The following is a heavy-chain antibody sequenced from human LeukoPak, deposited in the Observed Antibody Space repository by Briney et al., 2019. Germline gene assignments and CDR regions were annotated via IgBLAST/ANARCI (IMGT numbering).Heavy chain of an antibody. CDR3: ASAPIGRYYFDY. CDR1: GGSFSGYY. D-gene: IGHD1-1*01. Sequence: PSETLSLTCAVYGGSFSGYYWSWIRQPPGKGLEWIGEINHSGSTNYNPSLKSRVTISVDTSKNQFSLKLSSVTAADTAVYYCASAPIGRYYFDYWGQGTLVTVSS. CDR2: INHSGST. V-gene: IGHV4-34*01. J-gene: IGHJ4*02.